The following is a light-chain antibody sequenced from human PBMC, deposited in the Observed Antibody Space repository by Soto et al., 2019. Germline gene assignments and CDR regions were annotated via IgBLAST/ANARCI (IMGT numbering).Light chain of an antibody. Sequence: QSALTQSASVSGSPGQSITISCTGTSSDVGTYNYVSWYQQHPGKAPKLIIYGVTNRPSGVSNRFSGSKSGNTASLTISGLQAEDEAGYYCSSYTSSAFVVFGGGTKVTVL. CDR3: SSYTSSAFVV. CDR1: SSDVGTYNY. J-gene: IGLJ2*01. V-gene: IGLV2-14*01. CDR2: GVT.